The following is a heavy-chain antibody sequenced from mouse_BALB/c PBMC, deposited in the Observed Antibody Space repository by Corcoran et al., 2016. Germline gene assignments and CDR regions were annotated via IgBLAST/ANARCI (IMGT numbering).Heavy chain of an antibody. D-gene: IGHD4-1*01. Sequence: QIQLVQSGPELKKPGETVKISCKASGYTFTNYGMNWVKQAPGKGLKWMGWINTYTGESTYADDFKGRFAFSLETSASTAYLQINNLKNEDTATYFCARIWDAWYFDVWGAGTTVTVSS. CDR1: GYTFTNYG. J-gene: IGHJ1*01. CDR2: INTYTGES. CDR3: ARIWDAWYFDV. V-gene: IGHV9-3-1*01.